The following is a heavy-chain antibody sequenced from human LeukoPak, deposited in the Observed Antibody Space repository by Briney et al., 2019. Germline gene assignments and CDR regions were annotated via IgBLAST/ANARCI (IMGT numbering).Heavy chain of an antibody. CDR2: MQFNGNS. J-gene: IGHJ4*02. V-gene: IGHV4-59*01. Sequence: PSETLSLTCSVSGDSISTYHWHWIRKPPGKGLEWIGYMQFNGNSNYNPSLKNRVNIFVDMSKNQFVLNLRSVTAADTAVYYCARDKRHSYGRYFDPWGQGMLVTVSS. CDR1: GDSISTYH. CDR3: ARDKRHSYGRYFDP. D-gene: IGHD5-18*01.